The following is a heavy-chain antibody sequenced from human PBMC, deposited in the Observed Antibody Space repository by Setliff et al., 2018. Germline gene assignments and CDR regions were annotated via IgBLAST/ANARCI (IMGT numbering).Heavy chain of an antibody. Sequence: SVKVSCKASGGTFRSYGISWVRQAPGQGLEWMGGTIPMFGSTNYAQKFQDRVTIITDESTGTAYMEPSSLRTEDTAVYYCAREGVDTRSSTDYRYYMDVWGKGTTVTVSS. J-gene: IGHJ6*03. CDR2: TIPMFGST. CDR1: GGTFRSYG. V-gene: IGHV1-69*05. CDR3: AREGVDTRSSTDYRYYMDV. D-gene: IGHD5-18*01.